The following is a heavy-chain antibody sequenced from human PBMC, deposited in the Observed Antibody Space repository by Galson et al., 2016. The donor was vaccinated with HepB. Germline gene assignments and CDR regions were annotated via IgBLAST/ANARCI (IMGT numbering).Heavy chain of an antibody. CDR3: ARQGQHNYYYYMDV. D-gene: IGHD1-1*01. J-gene: IGHJ6*03. Sequence: QSGAEVKKPGESLQISCKGSGYTFSDYWIGWVRQMPGKGLEWMGIIYPGDSDTRYRPSFQGQVTISAEKSISTVYLQWSSLKASDTAMYYCARQGQHNYYYYMDVWGKGTTVTVSS. CDR2: IYPGDSDT. CDR1: GYTFSDYW. V-gene: IGHV5-51*01.